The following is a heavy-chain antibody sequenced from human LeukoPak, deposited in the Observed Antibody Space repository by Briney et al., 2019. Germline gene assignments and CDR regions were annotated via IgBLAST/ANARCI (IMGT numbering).Heavy chain of an antibody. CDR1: GYTFIGYY. D-gene: IGHD3-3*01. CDR3: ARGYDFWSGYRDSRGALEV. Sequence: ASVKVSCKASGYTFIGYYIYWVRQAPGQGLEWMGWINPNSGGTKYAQKFQGRVTMTRDTSISTAYMELSRLRSDDTALYYCARGYDFWSGYRDSRGALEVWGQGTMVTVSS. CDR2: INPNSGGT. J-gene: IGHJ3*01. V-gene: IGHV1-2*02.